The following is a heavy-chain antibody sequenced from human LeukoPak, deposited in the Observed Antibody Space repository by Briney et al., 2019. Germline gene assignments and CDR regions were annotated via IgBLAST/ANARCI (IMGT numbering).Heavy chain of an antibody. CDR3: AREREGGHYNWYDP. CDR1: GGSISSYY. V-gene: IGHV4-59*01. D-gene: IGHD3-16*01. CDR2: IYYSGST. Sequence: SETLSLTCTVSGGSISSYYWSWIRQPPGKGLEWIGYIYYSGSTNYNPSLKSRVTISVDTSKNQFSLKLSSVTAADTAVYYCAREREGGHYNWYDPWGQGTLVTVSS. J-gene: IGHJ5*02.